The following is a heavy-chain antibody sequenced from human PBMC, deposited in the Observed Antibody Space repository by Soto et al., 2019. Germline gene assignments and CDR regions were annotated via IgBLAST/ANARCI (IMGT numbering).Heavy chain of an antibody. J-gene: IGHJ3*02. CDR2: IYDSGNMY. D-gene: IGHD3-22*01. CDR1: RGPITSGGHY. Sequence: SETLSLTCTVARGPITSGGHYWGWSRHYPGKGLEWMGHIYDSGNMYFYNPSLKGRVTISLDTYTQFSLKLRSVTAADTAVYYCARDTYDSTPVRGFDIWGQGTMVT. V-gene: IGHV4-31*03. CDR3: ARDTYDSTPVRGFDI.